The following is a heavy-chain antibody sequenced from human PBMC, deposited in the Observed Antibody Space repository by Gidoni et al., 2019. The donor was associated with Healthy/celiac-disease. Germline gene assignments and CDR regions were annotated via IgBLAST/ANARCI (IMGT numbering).Heavy chain of an antibody. D-gene: IGHD6-13*01. Sequence: QLQLQESGPGLVKPSETLSLTCPVSACSISSSSYYWGRIRQPPGKGLEWIGGIYYSGRTYYNPSLKSRVTISVDTSKNQFSLKLSSVTAADTAVYYCARHGGIAAASRSKKNWFDPWGQGTLVTVSS. CDR3: ARHGGIAAASRSKKNWFDP. V-gene: IGHV4-39*01. J-gene: IGHJ5*02. CDR2: IYYSGRT. CDR1: ACSISSSSYY.